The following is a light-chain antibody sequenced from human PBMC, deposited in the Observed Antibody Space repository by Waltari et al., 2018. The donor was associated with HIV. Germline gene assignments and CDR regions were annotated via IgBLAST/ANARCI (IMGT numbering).Light chain of an antibody. CDR1: RIDVGGYSY. V-gene: IGLV2-14*03. CDR2: DGT. CDR3: SPYTSTSVF. J-gene: IGLJ2*01. Sequence: QSALTQPASVSGSPGQSITISCTGTRIDVGGYSYVAWYQQQPDTATKVIIHDGTNLPSGVSSRFAGSKSGDSASLTISGLQADDESVYFCSPYTSTSVFFGGGTRLTVL.